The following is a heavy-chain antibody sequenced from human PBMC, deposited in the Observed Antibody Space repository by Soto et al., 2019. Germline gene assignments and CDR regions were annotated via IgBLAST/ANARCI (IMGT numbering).Heavy chain of an antibody. V-gene: IGHV3-11*03. D-gene: IGHD1-26*01. Sequence: GGSLRLSCAASGFTFSDYYMSWIRQAPGKGLEWVSYISSSSSYTNYADSVKGRFTISRDNAKNSLYLQMNSLRAEDTAVYYCHARGPLPTAGNGEYYYYGMDVWGQGTTVTVSS. CDR3: HARGPLPTAGNGEYYYYGMDV. J-gene: IGHJ6*02. CDR1: GFTFSDYY. CDR2: ISSSSSYT.